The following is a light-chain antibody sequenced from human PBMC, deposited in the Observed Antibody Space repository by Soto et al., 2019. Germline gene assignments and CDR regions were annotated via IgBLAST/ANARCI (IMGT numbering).Light chain of an antibody. Sequence: DIQMTQSPSSLSASVGDRVTITCRASQSIGKYLNWYQQKPGEAPNLLIYAASILQSGVPSRFSGSSSGTDFTLTITSVQPEDFATYYCHQTYGTTRTFGQGTKVENK. V-gene: IGKV1-39*01. CDR1: QSIGKY. J-gene: IGKJ1*01. CDR2: AAS. CDR3: HQTYGTTRT.